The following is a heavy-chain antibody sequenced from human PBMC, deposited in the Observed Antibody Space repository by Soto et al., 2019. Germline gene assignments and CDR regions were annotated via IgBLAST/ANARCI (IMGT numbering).Heavy chain of an antibody. D-gene: IGHD1-26*01. Sequence: PGGSLRISCAASGFTFSNYGIHWVRQAPGKGLEWVALISNDGSNKYYADSVKGRFTISRDNSKNTLYLQMNSLRAEDTAVYYCAKYLLGFVGTTDFWGQGTMVPVSS. J-gene: IGHJ3*01. V-gene: IGHV3-30*18. CDR2: ISNDGSNK. CDR1: GFTFSNYG. CDR3: AKYLLGFVGTTDF.